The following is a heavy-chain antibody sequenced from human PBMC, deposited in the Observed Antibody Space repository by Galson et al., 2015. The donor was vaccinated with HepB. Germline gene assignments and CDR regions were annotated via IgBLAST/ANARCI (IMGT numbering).Heavy chain of an antibody. V-gene: IGHV3-30*03. CDR1: GFTFSNYG. Sequence: SLRLSCAASGFTFSNYGMHWVRQAPGKGLEWVAVISYDGSNKYYGDSVKGRFTISRDNSKNTLYLQMNSLRGEDTAMYYCEAVAAAGSIHMDVWGPGTTVTVSS. D-gene: IGHD6-13*01. CDR2: ISYDGSNK. J-gene: IGHJ6*02. CDR3: EAVAAAGSIHMDV.